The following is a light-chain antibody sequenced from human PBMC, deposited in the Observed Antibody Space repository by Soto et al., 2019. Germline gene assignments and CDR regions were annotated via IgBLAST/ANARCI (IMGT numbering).Light chain of an antibody. V-gene: IGLV1-44*01. CDR2: SSN. CDR1: NSNIGTYT. Sequence: QSVLTQPPSASGTPGQRVTISCFGSNSNIGTYTVNWYQQHPGTAPKLLIYSSNQRPSGVPDRFSGSKSGTSASLAISGLQSGDEADYYCAAWDDSLIGVAFGGGIKLTVL. J-gene: IGLJ2*01. CDR3: AAWDDSLIGVA.